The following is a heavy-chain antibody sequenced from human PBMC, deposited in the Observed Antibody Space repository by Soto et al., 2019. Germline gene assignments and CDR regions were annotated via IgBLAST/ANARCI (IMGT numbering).Heavy chain of an antibody. Sequence: SVTLSRAASGVNFSSYSMHWVLQAPGKGLEWVAVISYDGSNKYYADSVKGRFIISRDNSKNTLYLQMNSLRAEDTAVYYCARDRKRSSYYNGLDYWGQGTMVTVSS. J-gene: IGHJ4*02. CDR2: ISYDGSNK. CDR3: ARDRKRSSYYNGLDY. CDR1: GVNFSSYS. D-gene: IGHD3-10*01. V-gene: IGHV3-30-3*01.